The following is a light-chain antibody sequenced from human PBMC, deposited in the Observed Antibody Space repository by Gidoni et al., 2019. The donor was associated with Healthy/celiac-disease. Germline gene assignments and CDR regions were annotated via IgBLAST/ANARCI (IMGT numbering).Light chain of an antibody. CDR3: QSYDSNNWV. V-gene: IGLV6-57*01. CDR2: EDY. J-gene: IGLJ3*02. CDR1: SGRIAINY. Sequence: NFMLTQPHSVSESPWKTVIISCTRSSGRIAINYVQWYQQRPGSSPTTVIYEDYQRPSGVPDRFSGSIDSSSNSASLTISGLKTEDEADYYCQSYDSNNWVFGGGTKLTVL.